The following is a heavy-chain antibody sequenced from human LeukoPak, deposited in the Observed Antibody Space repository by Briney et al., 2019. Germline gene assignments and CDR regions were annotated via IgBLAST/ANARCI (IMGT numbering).Heavy chain of an antibody. CDR3: ARPREAGSSSGWYFDK. V-gene: IGHV3-30-3*01. CDR2: MSHDGSVK. D-gene: IGHD6-19*01. J-gene: IGHJ4*02. Sequence: PGGSLILSCAASGFTFSSYAMHWVRQAPGKGLEWVAVMSHDGSVKIYADSVQGRFTISRDNSKNTLYLQLSSLRAEDTAVYHCARPREAGSSSGWYFDKWGQGTLVTVSS. CDR1: GFTFSSYA.